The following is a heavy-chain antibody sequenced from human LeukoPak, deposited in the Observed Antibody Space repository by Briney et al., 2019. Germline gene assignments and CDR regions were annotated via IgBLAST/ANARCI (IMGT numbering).Heavy chain of an antibody. V-gene: IGHV3-30*18. J-gene: IGHJ4*02. Sequence: GGSLRLSCAASGFTFSSYGMHWVRQAPGKGLEWVAVISYDGSNKYYADSVKGRFTISRDNSKNTLYLQMNSLRAEDTAIYYCAKVDSITLTVVVISGFDYWGQGTLVTVSS. CDR3: AKVDSITLTVVVISGFDY. D-gene: IGHD3-22*01. CDR2: ISYDGSNK. CDR1: GFTFSSYG.